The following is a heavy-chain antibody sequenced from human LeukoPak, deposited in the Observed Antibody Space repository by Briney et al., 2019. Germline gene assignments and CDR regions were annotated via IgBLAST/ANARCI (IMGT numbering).Heavy chain of an antibody. V-gene: IGHV4-59*01. D-gene: IGHD7-27*01. CDR2: VYYTGST. J-gene: IGHJ4*02. CDR1: GDFITAYY. CDR3: ASNTGTVFDY. Sequence: SETLSLTCTVSGDFITAYYWSWIRQPPGKGLEWIGYVYYTGSTEYNPSLRSRVTTSLEMSKHQFSLDLTSVTAADTAVYYCASNTGTVFDYWGQGALVTVSS.